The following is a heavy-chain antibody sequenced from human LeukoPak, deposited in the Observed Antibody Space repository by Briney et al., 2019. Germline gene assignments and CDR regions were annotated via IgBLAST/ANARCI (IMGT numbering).Heavy chain of an antibody. Sequence: GGSLRLSCAASGLSFSSYAMSWVRQAPGKGLEWVSVISGNGDSTHYADAVKGRFTSSRDNSMNTLYLQMNSLRTEDTAVYSCAAGRHYGDYAAFDYWGQGILVTVSS. CDR2: ISGNGDST. V-gene: IGHV3-23*01. CDR1: GLSFSSYA. CDR3: AAGRHYGDYAAFDY. J-gene: IGHJ4*02. D-gene: IGHD4-17*01.